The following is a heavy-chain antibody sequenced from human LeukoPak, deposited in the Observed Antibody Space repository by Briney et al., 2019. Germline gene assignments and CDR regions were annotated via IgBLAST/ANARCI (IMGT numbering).Heavy chain of an antibody. CDR2: ISAYNGNT. D-gene: IGHD6-13*01. Sequence: GASVKVSCKASGYTFTSYGISWVRQAPGQGLEWMGWISAYNGNTNYAQKLQGRVTMTTDTSTSTAYMELRSLRSDDTAVYYCARESPSTSADDSYYYYYLDVWGKGTTVTISS. J-gene: IGHJ6*03. CDR1: GYTFTSYG. V-gene: IGHV1-18*01. CDR3: ARESPSTSADDSYYYYYLDV.